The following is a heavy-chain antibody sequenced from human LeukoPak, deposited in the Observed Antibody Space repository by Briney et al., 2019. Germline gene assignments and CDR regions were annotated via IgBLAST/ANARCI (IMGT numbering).Heavy chain of an antibody. V-gene: IGHV3-23*01. J-gene: IGHJ4*02. D-gene: IGHD3-10*01. CDR3: AKGLSGSGSYSYYFDY. Sequence: GGSLRLSCAASGFTFSSYAMSWVRQAPGKGLEWVSAISGSGGSTYYADSVKGRFTISRDNSKNTLYLQMNSPRAEDTAVYYCAKGLSGSGSYSYYFDYWGQGTLVTVSS. CDR1: GFTFSSYA. CDR2: ISGSGGST.